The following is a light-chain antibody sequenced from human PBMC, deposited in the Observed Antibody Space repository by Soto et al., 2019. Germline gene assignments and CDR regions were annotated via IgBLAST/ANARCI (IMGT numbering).Light chain of an antibody. CDR3: AAWDDNLNGPL. CDR2: SDD. CDR1: NSNIGRYS. V-gene: IGLV1-44*01. Sequence: QSVLTQPPSLSGTPEQRVTLSCSGSNSNIGRYSVNWYQHFPGTAPKILIYSDDERPSGVPDRFSGSKSGTSASLAISGLQSEDEAEYYCAAWDDNLNGPLFGGGTKLTVL. J-gene: IGLJ3*02.